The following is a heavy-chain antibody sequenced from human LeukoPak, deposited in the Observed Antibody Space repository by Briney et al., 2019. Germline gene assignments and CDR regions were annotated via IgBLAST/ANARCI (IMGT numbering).Heavy chain of an antibody. D-gene: IGHD3-16*01. V-gene: IGHV4-59*08. J-gene: IGHJ6*03. CDR3: ARQGALGKFPPPYYMDV. CDR1: GGSISSDN. Sequence: SETLSLTCTVSGGSISSDNWNWSRQPPGTGLEWIGYISESGSTNYNSSLANRVTLSLDTSKSQFSLNLRSATVADTAVYYCARQGALGKFPPPYYMDVWGKGTTVIVS. CDR2: ISESGST.